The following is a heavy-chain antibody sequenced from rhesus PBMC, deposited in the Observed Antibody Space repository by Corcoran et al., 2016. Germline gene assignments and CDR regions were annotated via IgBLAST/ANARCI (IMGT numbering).Heavy chain of an antibody. J-gene: IGHJ5-2*02. CDR1: GVSLYGNY. V-gene: IGHV4-147*01. Sequence: QVLLQESGPGLVKPSETLSLTCAVSGVSLYGNYWTWIRQSPGKGLEWIGYISGNTETPSSNPTPGGRVTISKDTSQTQYALMLTSVTAADTAIYYCARDAISLDVWGRGVLVTVSS. CDR2: ISGNTETP. CDR3: ARDAISLDV.